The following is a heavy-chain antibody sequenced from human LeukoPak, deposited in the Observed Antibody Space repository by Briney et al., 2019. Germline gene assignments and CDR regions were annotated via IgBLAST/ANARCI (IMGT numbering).Heavy chain of an antibody. CDR1: GFTFTGCH. CDR2: IWYDGSKT. J-gene: IGHJ4*02. CDR3: AKDSNDYGDYNYFDF. Sequence: GGSLRLSCAASGFTFTGCHIHWVRQAPGKGLEWVALIWYDGSKTYYADSVKGRFTVSRDDSKNTLYLQMSSLRAEDTAVYYCAKDSNDYGDYNYFDFRGQGTLVTVSS. D-gene: IGHD4-17*01. V-gene: IGHV3-33*06.